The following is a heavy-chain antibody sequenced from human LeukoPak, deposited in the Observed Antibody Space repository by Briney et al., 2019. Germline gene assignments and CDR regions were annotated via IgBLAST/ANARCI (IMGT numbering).Heavy chain of an antibody. CDR3: AGGGS. Sequence: GRSLRLSCAASGFTFSTYWMTWVRQAPGKGPECVANIKEDGRRTHYVDPVNRRFTIPRDNAKRSMYLQMNRLSAEDTAVYYCAGGGSWGQGTLVSVSS. CDR1: GFTFSTYW. CDR2: IKEDGRRT. J-gene: IGHJ5*02. V-gene: IGHV3-7*04.